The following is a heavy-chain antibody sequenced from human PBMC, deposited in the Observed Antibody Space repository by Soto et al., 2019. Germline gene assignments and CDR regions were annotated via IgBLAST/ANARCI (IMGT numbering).Heavy chain of an antibody. V-gene: IGHV3-23*01. Sequence: GGSLRLSCAASGFTFSSYAMSWVRQAPGKGLEWVSAISGSGGSTYYADSVKGRFTISRDNSKNTLYLQMNSLRAEDTAVYYCAKESKTMIVVVNTADYWGQGTLVTVSS. D-gene: IGHD3-22*01. J-gene: IGHJ4*02. CDR3: AKESKTMIVVVNTADY. CDR1: GFTFSSYA. CDR2: ISGSGGST.